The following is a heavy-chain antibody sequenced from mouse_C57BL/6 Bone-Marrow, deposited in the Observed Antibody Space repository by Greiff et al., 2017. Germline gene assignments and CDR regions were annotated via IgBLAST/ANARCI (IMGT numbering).Heavy chain of an antibody. Sequence: EVMLVESGGDLVKPGGSLKLSCAASGFTFSSYGMSWVPQTPDKRLEWVATISSGGSYTYYPDSVKGRFTISRDNAKNTLYLQMSSLKSEDTAMYYCARRGYAPFAYWGQGTLVTVSA. CDR2: ISSGGSYT. CDR1: GFTFSSYG. V-gene: IGHV5-6*02. D-gene: IGHD3-1*01. CDR3: ARRGYAPFAY. J-gene: IGHJ3*01.